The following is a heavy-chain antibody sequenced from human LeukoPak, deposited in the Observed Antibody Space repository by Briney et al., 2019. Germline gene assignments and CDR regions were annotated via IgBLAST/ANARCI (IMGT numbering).Heavy chain of an antibody. D-gene: IGHD1-26*01. Sequence: GRSLRLSCAASGFTFSSYGMHWVRQAPGKGLEWVAVISYDGSNKYYADSVKGRFTISRDNSKNTLYLQMNSLRAEDTAVYYCAKDMWALPRYYFDYWGQGTLVTVSS. CDR3: AKDMWALPRYYFDY. J-gene: IGHJ4*02. CDR2: ISYDGSNK. V-gene: IGHV3-30*18. CDR1: GFTFSSYG.